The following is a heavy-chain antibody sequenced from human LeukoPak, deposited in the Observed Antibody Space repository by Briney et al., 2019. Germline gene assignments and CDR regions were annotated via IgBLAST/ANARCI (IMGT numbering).Heavy chain of an antibody. CDR3: ARHPLYCSSTSCYDY. CDR1: GYSSTSYW. CDR2: IYPGDSDT. Sequence: GESLKISCKGSGYSSTSYWIGWVRQMPGKGLEWMGIIYPGDSDTRYSPSFQGQVTISADKSISTAYPQWSSLKASDTAMYYCARHPLYCSSTSCYDYWGQGTLVTVSS. D-gene: IGHD2-2*01. V-gene: IGHV5-51*01. J-gene: IGHJ4*02.